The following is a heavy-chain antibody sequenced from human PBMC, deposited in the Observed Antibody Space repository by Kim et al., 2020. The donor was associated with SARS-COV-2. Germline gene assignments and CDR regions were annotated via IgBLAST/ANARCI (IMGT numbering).Heavy chain of an antibody. Sequence: GGSLRLSCAASGFTFSSYAMSWVRQAPGKGLEWVSAISGSGGSTYYADSVKGRFTISRDNSKNTLYLQMNSLRAEDTAVYYCAKDNRFYIAYNWNDGGFDFDIWGQGTMVTVSS. J-gene: IGHJ3*02. D-gene: IGHD1-20*01. CDR1: GFTFSSYA. CDR2: ISGSGGST. V-gene: IGHV3-23*01. CDR3: AKDNRFYIAYNWNDGGFDFDI.